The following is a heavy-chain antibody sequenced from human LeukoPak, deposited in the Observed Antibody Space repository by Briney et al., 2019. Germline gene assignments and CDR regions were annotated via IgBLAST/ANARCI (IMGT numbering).Heavy chain of an antibody. CDR1: GFTFSSYA. CDR3: ARDPSGTRYYFDY. D-gene: IGHD6-19*01. CDR2: ISASGGST. Sequence: QPGGSLRLSCAASGFTFSSYAMSWVRQAPGKGLEWVSSISASGGSTYYADSVKGRFTISRDNSKNTLYLQMHSLRPDDTAVYYCARDPSGTRYYFDYWGQGTLVTVSS. J-gene: IGHJ4*02. V-gene: IGHV3-23*01.